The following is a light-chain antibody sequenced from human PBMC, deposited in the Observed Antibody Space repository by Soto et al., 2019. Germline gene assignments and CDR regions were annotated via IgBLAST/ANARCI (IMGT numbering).Light chain of an antibody. CDR1: QTVSRMY. J-gene: IGKJ1*01. V-gene: IGKV3D-7*01. Sequence: EIVLTQSPATLSFSPGERATLSCRASQTVSRMYLSWFQQKPGQAPRLLIYGTSTRATGIPVRFTGSGAGTDFTLTISSLQPEDFAVYFCHQDINLPWTFGQGTKVDIK. CDR2: GTS. CDR3: HQDINLPWT.